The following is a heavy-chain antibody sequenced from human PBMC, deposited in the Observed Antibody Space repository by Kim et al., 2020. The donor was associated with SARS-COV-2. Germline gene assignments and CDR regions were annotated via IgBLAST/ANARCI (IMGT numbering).Heavy chain of an antibody. CDR3: ATDWAAVSSGIYVFDF. V-gene: IGHV3-30*04. D-gene: IGHD3-10*01. Sequence: GGSLRLSCATSGFAFSDSPLHWVRQSPGTGLEWVALISSDGTQKNYANSVRGRFTISRDISKRTLFLQMNSLRPEDTAVYYCATDWAAVSSGIYVFDFLG. J-gene: IGHJ4*01. CDR2: ISSDGTQK. CDR1: GFAFSDSP.